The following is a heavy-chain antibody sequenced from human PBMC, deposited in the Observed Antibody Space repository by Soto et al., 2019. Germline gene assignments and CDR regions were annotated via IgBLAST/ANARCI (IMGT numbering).Heavy chain of an antibody. CDR1: GDTFRTYA. CDR2: IIPMFGTP. CDR3: ETAPRSRNFDGGVEF. Sequence: QVQLVQSGPEVKKPGSSVRVSCKTSGDTFRTYALSWVRQAPGQGLEWMGGIIPMFGTPTYAEKFQDRVTMSADGSSSTDYTEVRSLRSEPSGVFSVETAPRSRNFDGGVEFWGQGTTVTVSS. J-gene: IGHJ6*02. V-gene: IGHV1-69*01. D-gene: IGHD3-16*01.